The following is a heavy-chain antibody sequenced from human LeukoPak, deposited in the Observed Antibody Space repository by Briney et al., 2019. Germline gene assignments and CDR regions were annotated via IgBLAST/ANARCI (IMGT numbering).Heavy chain of an antibody. Sequence: ASVTVSFTASGYTVTSYGISWVRQAPGPGLEWMGWMSGHNGNTNYAQKLQGRLTITTDTSTSTAYMELRSLRSDDTAVYYCARDTRFGEEGQKNAFDIWGQGTMVTVSS. CDR2: MSGHNGNT. J-gene: IGHJ3*02. CDR1: GYTVTSYG. CDR3: ARDTRFGEEGQKNAFDI. D-gene: IGHD3-10*01. V-gene: IGHV1-18*01.